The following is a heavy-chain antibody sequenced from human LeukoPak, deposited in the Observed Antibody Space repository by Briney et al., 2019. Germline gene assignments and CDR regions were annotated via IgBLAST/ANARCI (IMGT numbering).Heavy chain of an antibody. Sequence: PGGSLRLSCAASGFTFSSYGMHWVRQAPGKGLEWVAVISYDGNNKYYADSVKGRFTISRDNSKNTLYLQMNGLRAEDTAVYYCAKDVAGDPTIDYWGQGTLVTVSS. CDR2: ISYDGNNK. CDR1: GFTFSSYG. CDR3: AKDVAGDPTIDY. V-gene: IGHV3-30*18. J-gene: IGHJ4*02. D-gene: IGHD2-21*02.